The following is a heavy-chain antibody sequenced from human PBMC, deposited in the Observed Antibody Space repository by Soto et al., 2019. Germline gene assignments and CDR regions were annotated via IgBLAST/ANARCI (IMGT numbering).Heavy chain of an antibody. CDR1: GFTFSPYT. CDR2: ISNDGDDK. Sequence: QVQLVESGGGVVQPGRSLRLSCAASGFTFSPYTMHWVRQTPGKGLEWVAVISNDGDDKDYADSVKGRFTGSRDNSKSKLYLQMSSLRAEDTALYYCARGGGFCGADCYKGGIDYWGQGTLVTVS. V-gene: IGHV3-30-3*01. J-gene: IGHJ4*02. D-gene: IGHD2-21*02. CDR3: ARGGGFCGADCYKGGIDY.